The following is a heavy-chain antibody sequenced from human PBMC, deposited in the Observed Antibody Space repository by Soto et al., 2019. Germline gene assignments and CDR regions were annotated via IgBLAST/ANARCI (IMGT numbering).Heavy chain of an antibody. CDR3: ARGLRFLEWLLNNWFDP. CDR1: GGSISSSSYY. D-gene: IGHD3-3*01. J-gene: IGHJ5*02. CDR2: IYYSGST. Sequence: SETLSLTCTVSGGSISSSSYYWGWIRQPPGKGLEWIGSIYYSGSTYYNPSLKSRVTISVDTSKNQFSLKLSSVTAADTAVYYCARGLRFLEWLLNNWFDPWGQGTLVTVSS. V-gene: IGHV4-39*01.